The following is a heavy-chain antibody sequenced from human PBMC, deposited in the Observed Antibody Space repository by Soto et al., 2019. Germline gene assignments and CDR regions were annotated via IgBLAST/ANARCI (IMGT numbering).Heavy chain of an antibody. CDR1: GFTFSSYA. D-gene: IGHD1-7*01. CDR3: AKDEKLELRNYYYYGMDV. CDR2: ISGSGGST. Sequence: GGSLRLSCAASGFTFSSYAMSWVRQAPGKGLEWVSAISGSGGSTYYADSVKGRFTISRDNSKNTLYLQMNSLRAEDTAVYYCAKDEKLELRNYYYYGMDVWGQGTTVTVSS. J-gene: IGHJ6*02. V-gene: IGHV3-23*01.